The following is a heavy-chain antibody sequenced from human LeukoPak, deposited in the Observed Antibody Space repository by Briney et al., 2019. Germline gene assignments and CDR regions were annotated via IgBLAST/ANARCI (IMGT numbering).Heavy chain of an antibody. CDR1: GYSISSGYY. CDR2: IYHSGST. V-gene: IGHV4-38-2*02. J-gene: IGHJ5*02. CDR3: ARGYPIDP. Sequence: SETLSLTCTVSGYSISSGYYWGWIRQPPGKGLEWIGSIYHSGSTYYNPSLKSRVTISVDTSKNQFSLKLSSVTAADTAVYYCARGYPIDPWGQGTLVTVSS. D-gene: IGHD1-26*01.